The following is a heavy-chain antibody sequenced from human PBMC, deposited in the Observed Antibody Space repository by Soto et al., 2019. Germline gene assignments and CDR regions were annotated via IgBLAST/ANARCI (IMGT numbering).Heavy chain of an antibody. V-gene: IGHV3-9*01. CDR2: ISWNSGSI. Sequence: PGGALRLSCAASGFTFYDYAMPWVRQAPGKGLEWVSGISWNSGSIGYADSVKGRFTISRDNAKNSLYLQMNSLRAEDTALYYCAKEIYQLLYRMAAISFDYWGQGTLVTVSS. CDR3: AKEIYQLLYRMAAISFDY. CDR1: GFTFYDYA. J-gene: IGHJ4*02. D-gene: IGHD2-2*02.